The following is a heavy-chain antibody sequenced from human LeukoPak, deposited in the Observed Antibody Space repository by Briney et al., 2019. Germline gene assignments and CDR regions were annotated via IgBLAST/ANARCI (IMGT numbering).Heavy chain of an antibody. Sequence: ASVKGSCKASGYTFSSYHMHWVRQAPGQGLEWMGWINPNSGGTKYAQKFQGRVTMTRDTSISTAYMELSRLRSDDTAVYYCARDGYQPRPYDYWGQGTLVTVSS. CDR1: GYTFSSYH. D-gene: IGHD2-2*01. CDR3: ARDGYQPRPYDY. V-gene: IGHV1-2*02. CDR2: INPNSGGT. J-gene: IGHJ4*02.